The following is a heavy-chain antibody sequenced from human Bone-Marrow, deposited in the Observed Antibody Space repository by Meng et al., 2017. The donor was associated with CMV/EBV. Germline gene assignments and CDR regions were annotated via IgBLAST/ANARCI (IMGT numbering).Heavy chain of an antibody. J-gene: IGHJ6*01. CDR1: GYTFSSYD. V-gene: IGHV1-8*01. CDR2: MNPNSGNT. Sequence: ASVKVSCKASGYTFSSYDINWVRQATGQGLEWMGWMNPNSGNTGYAQKFQGRVTITTDESTSTAYMELSSLRSEDTAVYYCARGFIVPAANYYYYGMDVWGQGTTVTVSS. D-gene: IGHD2-2*01. CDR3: ARGFIVPAANYYYYGMDV.